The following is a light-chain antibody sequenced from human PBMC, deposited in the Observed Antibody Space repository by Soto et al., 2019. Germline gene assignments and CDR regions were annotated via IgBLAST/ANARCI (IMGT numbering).Light chain of an antibody. CDR2: AAI. Sequence: DIQMTQSPSSLTASVGYRVTITCRASQDIANYLAWYQQKPGKVPELLIFAAITLQSGVPSRFSGSGSGTDFTLTISSLQPEDVATYYCQKYYNAPRTFGQGTKVE. V-gene: IGKV1-27*01. CDR3: QKYYNAPRT. J-gene: IGKJ1*01. CDR1: QDIANY.